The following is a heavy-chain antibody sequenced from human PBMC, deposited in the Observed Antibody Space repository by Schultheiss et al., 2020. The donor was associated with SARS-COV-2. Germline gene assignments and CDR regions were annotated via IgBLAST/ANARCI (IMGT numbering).Heavy chain of an antibody. CDR2: ISYDGSNK. CDR3: AKASEHYDILTGYSD. D-gene: IGHD3-9*01. CDR1: GFTFSSYA. J-gene: IGHJ4*02. V-gene: IGHV3-30-3*01. Sequence: LRLSCAASGFTFSSYAMHWVRQAPGKGLEWVAVISYDGSNKYYADSVKGRFTISRDNSKNTLYLQMNSLRAEDTAVYYCAKASEHYDILTGYSDWGQGTLVTVSS.